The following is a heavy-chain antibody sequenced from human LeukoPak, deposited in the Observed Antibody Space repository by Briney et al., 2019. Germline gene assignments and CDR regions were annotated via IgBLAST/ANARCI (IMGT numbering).Heavy chain of an antibody. D-gene: IGHD3-9*01. J-gene: IGHJ4*02. Sequence: GGSLRLSCAASGFTFSTNAMNWVRQAPGKGLEWVSSISSSSSYIYYADSVKGRFTISRDNAKNSLYLQMNSLRAEDTVVYYCGRDLVGKMYYDILIGYYTHPSFDYWGKGTLVT. CDR2: ISSSSSYI. CDR1: GFTFSTNA. CDR3: GRDLVGKMYYDILIGYYTHPSFDY. V-gene: IGHV3-21*01.